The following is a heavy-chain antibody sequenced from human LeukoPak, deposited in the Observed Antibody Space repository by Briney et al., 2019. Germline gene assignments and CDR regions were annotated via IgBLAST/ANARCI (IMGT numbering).Heavy chain of an antibody. J-gene: IGHJ4*02. D-gene: IGHD2-15*01. CDR3: ARGKVYCSGGSCYRNLDY. CDR2: INPNSGGT. V-gene: IGHV1-2*02. CDR1: GYTFTGYY. Sequence: GASVKVSCKASGYTFTGYYMHWVRQAPGQGLEWMGWINPNSGGTNYAQKFQGRVTMTRDTSIRTAYMELSRLRSDDTAVYYCARGKVYCSGGSCYRNLDYWGQGTLVTVSS.